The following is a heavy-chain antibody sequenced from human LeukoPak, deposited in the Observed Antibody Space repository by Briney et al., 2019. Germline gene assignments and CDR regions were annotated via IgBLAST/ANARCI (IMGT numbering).Heavy chain of an antibody. V-gene: IGHV4-59*08. CDR3: AGHHPRNTVDF. Sequence: PSETLSLTCTVSGGSISAYSWGWIRQPPGKGLEWIAYISDIGSTNYNPSLKSRVTISLDTSKNQLSLKLSSVTAADTAVYYCAGHHPRNTVDFWGQGTLVTVSS. CDR2: ISDIGST. J-gene: IGHJ4*02. CDR1: GGSISAYS. D-gene: IGHD2/OR15-2a*01.